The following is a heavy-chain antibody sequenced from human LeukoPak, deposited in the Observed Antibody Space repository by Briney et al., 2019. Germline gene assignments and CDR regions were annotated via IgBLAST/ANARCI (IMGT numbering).Heavy chain of an antibody. CDR2: IYPGDSDT. V-gene: IGHV5-51*01. J-gene: IGHJ5*02. D-gene: IGHD3-22*01. Sequence: GESLKISCKGSGYSFTSYWIGWVRQMPGKGLEWMGIIYPGDSDTRYSPSFQGQVTISADMSISTAYLQWNSLKASDTAMYYCARLPNYYDSSGSVWWFDPWGQGTLVTVSS. CDR1: GYSFTSYW. CDR3: ARLPNYYDSSGSVWWFDP.